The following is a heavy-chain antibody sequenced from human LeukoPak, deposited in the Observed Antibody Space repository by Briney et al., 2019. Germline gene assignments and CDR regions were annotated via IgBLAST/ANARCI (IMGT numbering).Heavy chain of an antibody. CDR2: ISYDGSNK. J-gene: IGHJ6*03. CDR3: AREPYSRSIFYFYVDV. V-gene: IGHV3-30-3*01. CDR1: GFSFSSYA. D-gene: IGHD6-6*01. Sequence: GGSLRLSCAASGFSFSSYAMHWVRQAPGKGLEWVAVISYDGSNKYYLDSVEGRFTISRDNSKNTLYLQMNSLRAEDTAMYHCAREPYSRSIFYFYVDVWGKGTAVTVSS.